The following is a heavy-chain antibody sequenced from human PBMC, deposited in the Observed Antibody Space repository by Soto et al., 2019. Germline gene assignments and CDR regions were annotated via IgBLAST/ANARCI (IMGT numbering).Heavy chain of an antibody. J-gene: IGHJ6*03. Sequence: GESLKISCAASGFTFSSYWMSWVRQAPGKGLEWVANIKQDGSEKYYVDSVKGRFTISTDNAKNSLYLQMNSLRAEDTAVYYCARGDSNYAYYYYYMDVWGKGTTVTVSS. V-gene: IGHV3-7*01. CDR2: IKQDGSEK. CDR1: GFTFSSYW. D-gene: IGHD4-4*01. CDR3: ARGDSNYAYYYYYMDV.